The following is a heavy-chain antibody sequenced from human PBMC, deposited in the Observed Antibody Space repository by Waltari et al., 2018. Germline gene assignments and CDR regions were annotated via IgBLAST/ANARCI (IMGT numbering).Heavy chain of an antibody. Sequence: QVQLQQWGAGLLKPSETLSLPDAVYGGSFSGYDWSWLRQPPGKGLEWIGEINHSGSTNYNPSLKSRVTISVDTSKNQFSLKLSSVTAADTAVYYCARGPKQQLTYWGQGTLVTVSS. D-gene: IGHD6-13*01. CDR3: ARGPKQQLTY. V-gene: IGHV4-34*01. CDR2: INHSGST. J-gene: IGHJ4*02. CDR1: GGSFSGYD.